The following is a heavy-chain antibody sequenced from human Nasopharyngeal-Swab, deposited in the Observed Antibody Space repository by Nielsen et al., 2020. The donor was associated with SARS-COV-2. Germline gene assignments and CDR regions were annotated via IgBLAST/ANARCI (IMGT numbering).Heavy chain of an antibody. CDR1: GASVSSHSAG. D-gene: IGHD3-3*01. CDR2: TLYRSKWYN. V-gene: IGHV6-1*01. J-gene: IGHJ4*02. CDR3: ARGRDFSFDS. Sequence: SETLSLTCAISGASVSSHSAGWNWIRQSPSRGLEWLGRTLYRSKWYNDYAESVKSRIAVNPDTPKNQFSLQLNSVTPEDTAVYYCARGRDFSFDSWGQGTLVTASS.